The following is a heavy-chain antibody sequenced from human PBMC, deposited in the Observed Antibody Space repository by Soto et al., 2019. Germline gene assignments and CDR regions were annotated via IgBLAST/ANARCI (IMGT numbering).Heavy chain of an antibody. CDR3: ARAGYSYGFGYYYDY. CDR1: GGSISRYY. J-gene: IGHJ4*02. D-gene: IGHD5-18*01. V-gene: IGHV4-59*01. CDR2: IYYDGST. Sequence: QVQLQESGPGLVKPSETLSLTCTVSGGSISRYYWSWIRQPPGKGLEWIGNIYYDGSTNYSPSLKSRVTISVDTSKNQYYLRLSSVTAADTAVYYCARAGYSYGFGYYYDYWGQGTLVTVSS.